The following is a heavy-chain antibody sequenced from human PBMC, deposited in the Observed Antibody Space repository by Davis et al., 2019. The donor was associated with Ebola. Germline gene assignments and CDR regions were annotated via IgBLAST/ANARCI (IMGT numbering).Heavy chain of an antibody. CDR2: IYYSGST. CDR1: GGSVSSGGYY. CDR3: ARGPTRDYFDY. Sequence: SETLSLTCTVSGGSVSSGGYYWNWIRQPPGKGLEWIGYIYYSGSTDYNPSLKSRVTISLDTSKKQFSLNLISVTAADTAVYSCARGPTRDYFDYWGQGSLVTVSS. V-gene: IGHV4-61*08. J-gene: IGHJ4*02.